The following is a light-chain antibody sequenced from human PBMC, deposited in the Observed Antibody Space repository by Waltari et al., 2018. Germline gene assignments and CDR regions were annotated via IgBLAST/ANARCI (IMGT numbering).Light chain of an antibody. Sequence: VLTQSPGTLSLSPGERATVSCRASQRLTKNYLAWYQQKPGHAPRPLIYGACSRAAGIPDRFSGSGSGTDFTLTISRLEPEDFAMDYCQQYGSSILYTFGQGTKLEIK. CDR2: GAC. V-gene: IGKV3-20*01. J-gene: IGKJ2*01. CDR1: QRLTKNY. CDR3: QQYGSSILYT.